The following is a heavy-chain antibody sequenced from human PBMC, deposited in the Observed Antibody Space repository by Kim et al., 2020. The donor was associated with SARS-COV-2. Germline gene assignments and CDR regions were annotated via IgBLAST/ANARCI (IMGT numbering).Heavy chain of an antibody. CDR2: T. Sequence: TIYEEAVKGLFTISRDNAKNTLYLLMNTLRAEDTAVYYCARGNYHGMDVWGQGTTVTVSS. J-gene: IGHJ6*02. D-gene: IGHD3-10*01. V-gene: IGHV3-74*01. CDR3: ARGNYHGMDV.